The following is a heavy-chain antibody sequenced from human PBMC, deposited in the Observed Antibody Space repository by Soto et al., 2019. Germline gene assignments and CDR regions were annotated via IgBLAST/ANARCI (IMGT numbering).Heavy chain of an antibody. CDR3: ARASVAYSYYGLGV. Sequence: EVQLVEXXXXLVQPGGSLRLSCAASGFTFSTYWMSWVRQAPGKGLXWVANVKQDGSDKYYADSVKGRFTISRDNAKNSLYLQMNSLRADDTAVYYCARASVAYSYYGLGVWGKGTTVTVSS. D-gene: IGHD5-12*01. J-gene: IGHJ6*04. CDR2: VKQDGSDK. V-gene: IGHV3-7*01. CDR1: GFTFSTYW.